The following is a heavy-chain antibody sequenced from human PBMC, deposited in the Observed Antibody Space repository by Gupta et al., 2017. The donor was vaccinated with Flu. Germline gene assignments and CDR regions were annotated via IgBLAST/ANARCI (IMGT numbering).Heavy chain of an antibody. CDR3: ATIPARGTTVDY. CDR1: GYTLTELS. Sequence: QVQLVQSGAEVQKPGASVKVSCKVSGYTLTELSMPWVRQAPGKGLEWMGGFDPEDSETIYAQKFQGRVTMTEDTSTDTAYMELSSLRSEDTAVYYCATIPARGTTVDYWGQGTLVTVSS. D-gene: IGHD1-7*01. J-gene: IGHJ4*02. CDR2: FDPEDSET. V-gene: IGHV1-24*01.